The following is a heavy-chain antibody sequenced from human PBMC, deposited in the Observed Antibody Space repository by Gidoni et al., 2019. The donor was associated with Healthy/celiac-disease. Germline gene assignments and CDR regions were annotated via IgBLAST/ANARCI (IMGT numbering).Heavy chain of an antibody. D-gene: IGHD3-16*01. CDR2: ISGSGGST. Sequence: DVQLLESGGGLVHPGASLTLSCAAPGFTLSSHAMSWVRHATGKGLEWVSDISGSGGSTYYADSVKGRFTISRDNSKNTLYLQMNSLRAEETAVDYCAKDSLPIRWGQGTLVTVSS. J-gene: IGHJ4*02. CDR1: GFTLSSHA. CDR3: AKDSLPIR. V-gene: IGHV3-23*01.